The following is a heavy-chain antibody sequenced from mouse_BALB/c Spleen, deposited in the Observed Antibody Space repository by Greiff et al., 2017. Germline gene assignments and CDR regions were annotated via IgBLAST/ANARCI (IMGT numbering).Heavy chain of an antibody. CDR2: ISSGSSTI. CDR1: GFTFSSFG. V-gene: IGHV5-17*02. D-gene: IGHD2-14*01. J-gene: IGHJ3*01. CDR3: AYYRYDGFAY. Sequence: EVKLVESGGGLVQPGGSRKLSCAASGFTFSSFGMHWVRQAPEKGLEWVAYISSGSSTIYYADTVKGRFTISRDNPKNTLFLQMTSRRSEDTAMYYCAYYRYDGFAYWGQGTLVTVSA.